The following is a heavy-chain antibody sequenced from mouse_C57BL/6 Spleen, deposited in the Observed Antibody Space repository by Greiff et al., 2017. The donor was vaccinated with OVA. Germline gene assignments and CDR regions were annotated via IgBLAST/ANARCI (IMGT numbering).Heavy chain of an antibody. CDR3: ARENDYDRRSWFAY. CDR1: GYAFTNYL. V-gene: IGHV1-54*01. J-gene: IGHJ3*01. D-gene: IGHD2-4*01. CDR2: INPGSGGT. Sequence: VKLMESGAELVRPGPSVKVSCKASGYAFTNYLIEWVKQRPGQGLEWIGVINPGSGGTNYNEKFKGKATLTADKSSSTAYMQLSSLTSEDSAVYFCARENDYDRRSWFAYWGQGTLVTVSA.